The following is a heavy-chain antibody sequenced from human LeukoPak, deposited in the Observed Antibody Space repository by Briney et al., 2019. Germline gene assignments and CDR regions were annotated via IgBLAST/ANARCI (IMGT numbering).Heavy chain of an antibody. CDR1: GYTFTSYG. J-gene: IGHJ3*02. CDR3: ARWLQFNDAFDI. D-gene: IGHD5-24*01. V-gene: IGHV1-18*01. CDR2: ISAYNGNT. Sequence: ASVKVSCKASGYTFTSYGISWVRQAPGQGLEWMGRISAYNGNTNYAQKLQGRVTMTTDTSTSTAYMELRSLRSDDTAVYYCARWLQFNDAFDIWGQGTMVTVSS.